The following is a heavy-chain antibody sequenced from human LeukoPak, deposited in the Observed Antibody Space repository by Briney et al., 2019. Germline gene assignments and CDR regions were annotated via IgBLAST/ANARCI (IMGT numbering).Heavy chain of an antibody. J-gene: IGHJ4*02. Sequence: PGGSLRLSCAASGFIVSNYAMSWVRQAPGKGLEWVSIISSFGGNTYYADSVKGRFTISRDNSKNTLYLQMNSLRTEDTAVYYCAKRGEYCSSADCLDSWGQGTLVTVSS. CDR1: GFIVSNYA. CDR3: AKRGEYCSSADCLDS. V-gene: IGHV3-23*01. D-gene: IGHD2-2*01. CDR2: ISSFGGNT.